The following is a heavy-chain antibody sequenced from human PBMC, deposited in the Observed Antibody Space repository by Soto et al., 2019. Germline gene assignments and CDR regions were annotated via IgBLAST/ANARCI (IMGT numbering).Heavy chain of an antibody. Sequence: PSETLSLTCSVSGGSISGGAYFWSWIRQHPGKALEWIGYIYDSGNTYYNPSLKGRVVISMDTSKSQFSLNLTSVTAADTAVYFCARGGLVVPTAISRFDYWGQGTLVTVSS. CDR2: IYDSGNT. CDR1: GGSISGGAYF. CDR3: ARGGLVVPTAISRFDY. J-gene: IGHJ4*02. V-gene: IGHV4-31*03. D-gene: IGHD2-2*01.